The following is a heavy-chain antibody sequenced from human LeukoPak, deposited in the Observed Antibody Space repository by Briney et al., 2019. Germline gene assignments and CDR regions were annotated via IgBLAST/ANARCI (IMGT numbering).Heavy chain of an antibody. J-gene: IGHJ4*02. Sequence: GGSLRLSCAASGFTFSHSWMAWVRQAPGKGLEWVANIKQDGSEKFHVDSVKGRFTISRDNDKNSVFLQMNSLTTEDTAVYYCATESYYFPQYWGQGALVTVSS. CDR1: GFTFSHSW. CDR3: ATESYYFPQY. CDR2: IKQDGSEK. V-gene: IGHV3-7*01. D-gene: IGHD3-22*01.